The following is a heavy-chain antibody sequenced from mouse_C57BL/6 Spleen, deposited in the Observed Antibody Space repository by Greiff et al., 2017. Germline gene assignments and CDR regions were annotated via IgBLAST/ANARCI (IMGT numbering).Heavy chain of an antibody. D-gene: IGHD1-1*01. Sequence: QVQLQQPGAALVKPGASVKMSCKASGYTFTSYWITWVKQRPGQGLEWIGDIYPGSGSTNYNEKFKSKATLTVDTSSSTAYMQLSSLTSEDSAVYYCAITTVVAKDWYFDVWGTGTTVTVSS. CDR2: IYPGSGST. CDR3: AITTVVAKDWYFDV. J-gene: IGHJ1*03. V-gene: IGHV1-55*01. CDR1: GYTFTSYW.